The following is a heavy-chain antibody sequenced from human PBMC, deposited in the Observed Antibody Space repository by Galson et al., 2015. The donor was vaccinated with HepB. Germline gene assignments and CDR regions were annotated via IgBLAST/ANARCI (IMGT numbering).Heavy chain of an antibody. Sequence: PALVKPTQTLTLTCTFSGFSLSTSGVGVGWIRQPPGKALEWLALIYWDDDKRYSPSLKSRLTITKDTSKNQVVLTMTNMDPVDTATYYCAQTRYCSSTSCYTGGLDYYYYYMDVWGKGTTVTVSS. CDR3: AQTRYCSSTSCYTGGLDYYYYYMDV. J-gene: IGHJ6*03. D-gene: IGHD2-2*02. CDR2: IYWDDDK. V-gene: IGHV2-5*02. CDR1: GFSLSTSGVG.